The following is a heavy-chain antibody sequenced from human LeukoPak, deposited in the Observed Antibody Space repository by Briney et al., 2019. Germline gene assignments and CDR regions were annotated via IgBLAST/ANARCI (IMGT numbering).Heavy chain of an antibody. CDR1: GASTSTHH. Sequence: PSETLSLTCTVSGASTSTHHWSWIRQPPGKGLEWIAFIHSSGTTNYSPSLKSRVSISVDTSNNQFSLNVNSVTAADTAVYYCARGGASGEWFDPWGQGTLVTVSS. J-gene: IGHJ5*02. D-gene: IGHD6-25*01. CDR3: ARGGASGEWFDP. V-gene: IGHV4-59*11. CDR2: IHSSGTT.